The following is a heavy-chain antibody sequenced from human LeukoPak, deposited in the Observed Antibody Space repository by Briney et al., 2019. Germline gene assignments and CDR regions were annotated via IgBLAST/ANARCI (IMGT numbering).Heavy chain of an antibody. V-gene: IGHV3-7*01. CDR2: IKHNGDEL. CDR3: ARELVTFDS. J-gene: IGHJ4*02. D-gene: IGHD3-3*02. CDR1: GFTFSSYW. Sequence: GGSLRLSCAASGFTFSSYWITWVRQAPGKGLEWVANIKHNGDELNYVDSVEDRFTISRDDAKNSLYLHMTSLRAEDTAVYYCARELVTFDSWGQGTLVTVSS.